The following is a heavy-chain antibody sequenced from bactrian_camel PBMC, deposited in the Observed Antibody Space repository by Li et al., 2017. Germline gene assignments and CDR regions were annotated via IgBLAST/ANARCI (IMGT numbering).Heavy chain of an antibody. CDR3: AAMDFCSSIATTHLVDYK. D-gene: IGHD7*01. CDR2: INIRGPWT. CDR1: GYKKKRIC. V-gene: IGHV3S63*01. Sequence: HVQLVESGGGSVQAGGSLRLSCAATGYKKKRICMAWFRQVPGKERDGVASINIRGPWTYYVDSVKGRFTISHTTTSSDNAQGTVYLQMNNLQPEDNGTYYCAAMDFCSSIATTHLVDYKWGPGTQVTVS. J-gene: IGHJ4*01.